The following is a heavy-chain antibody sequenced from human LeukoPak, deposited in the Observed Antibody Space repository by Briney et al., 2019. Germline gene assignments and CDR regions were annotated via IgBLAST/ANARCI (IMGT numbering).Heavy chain of an antibody. CDR3: ATVGTTVLTPFDY. J-gene: IGHJ4*02. Sequence: ASVKVSSKVSGYTLTELSMHWVRQAPGKGLEWMGGFDPEDGETIYAHKFQGRVTMTEDTSTDTTYMELSSLTSEDTAVYYCATVGTTVLTPFDYWGQGTLVTVSS. D-gene: IGHD4-23*01. CDR1: GYTLTELS. CDR2: FDPEDGET. V-gene: IGHV1-24*01.